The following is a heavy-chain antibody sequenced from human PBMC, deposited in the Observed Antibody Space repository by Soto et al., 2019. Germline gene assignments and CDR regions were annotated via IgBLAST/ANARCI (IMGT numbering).Heavy chain of an antibody. CDR3: AKEYCSGGSCYLTVDY. J-gene: IGHJ4*02. Sequence: VGSLRLSCAASGCTFSNYAMSCVRQATGKGLEWVSVISATAGSTYYADSVKGRFTISRDNSKNTLYLQMNSLRAEDTAVYYCAKEYCSGGSCYLTVDYSGQGTLVTVSS. V-gene: IGHV3-23*01. CDR1: GCTFSNYA. D-gene: IGHD2-15*01. CDR2: ISATAGST.